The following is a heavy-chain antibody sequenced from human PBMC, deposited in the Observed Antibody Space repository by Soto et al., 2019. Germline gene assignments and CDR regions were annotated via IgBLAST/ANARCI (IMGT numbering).Heavy chain of an antibody. Sequence: QVQLVESGGGVVQPGRSLRLSCAASGFIFSSYGMHWVRQAPGKGLEWVAVISYDGIHKYYADSVKGRFTISRDDSKNTLYVQRNSLRAEDTAVYYCAKDRSIWFGDLYDYYCGMDVWGQGTTVTVSS. J-gene: IGHJ6*02. CDR3: AKDRSIWFGDLYDYYCGMDV. CDR2: ISYDGIHK. D-gene: IGHD3-10*01. CDR1: GFIFSSYG. V-gene: IGHV3-30*18.